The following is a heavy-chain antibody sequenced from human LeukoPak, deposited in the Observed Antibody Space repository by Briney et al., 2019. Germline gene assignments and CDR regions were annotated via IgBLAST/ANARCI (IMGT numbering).Heavy chain of an antibody. CDR2: INPSGGST. V-gene: IGHV1-46*01. D-gene: IGHD4-17*01. Sequence: ASVKVSCKASGYAFTSYYMHWVRQAPGQGLEWMGIINPSGGSTSYAQKFRGRVTMTRDTSTSTVYMELSSLRSEDTAVYYCARGGAYGDPHTGFDYWGQGTLVTVSS. CDR3: ARGGAYGDPHTGFDY. J-gene: IGHJ4*02. CDR1: GYAFTSYY.